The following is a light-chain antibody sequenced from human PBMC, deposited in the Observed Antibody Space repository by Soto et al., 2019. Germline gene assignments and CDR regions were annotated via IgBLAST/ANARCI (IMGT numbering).Light chain of an antibody. CDR1: QNVSRSY. J-gene: IGKJ4*01. V-gene: IGKV3-20*01. CDR3: QQYGSSPLT. Sequence: EIVLTQSPGTLSLSPGERATLSCRASQNVSRSYLAWDRQKPGQAPRLLSYGAASRATGIPDRFSVSGSGRYFTLTISRLEPEDFAVYYCQQYGSSPLTFGGGTKVDI. CDR2: GAA.